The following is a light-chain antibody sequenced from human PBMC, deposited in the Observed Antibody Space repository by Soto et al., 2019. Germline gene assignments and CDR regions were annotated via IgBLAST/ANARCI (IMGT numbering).Light chain of an antibody. J-gene: IGLJ1*01. Sequence: SVLTHPGPQFGAPVSAVPDSRPGNGRGGWGYNYVSWYQQHPGKAPKLMIYEVSNRPSGVSNRFSGSKSGNTASLTISGLQAEDEADYYCSSYTSSSTLKVFGTGTKVTVL. CDR2: EVS. CDR1: GRGGWGYNY. V-gene: IGLV2-14*01. CDR3: SSYTSSSTLKV.